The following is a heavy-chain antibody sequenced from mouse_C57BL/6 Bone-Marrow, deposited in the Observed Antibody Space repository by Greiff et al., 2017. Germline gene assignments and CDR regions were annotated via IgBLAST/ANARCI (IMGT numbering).Heavy chain of an antibody. V-gene: IGHV1-15*01. CDR1: GYTFTDYE. CDR3: TREGVLYYSNYGAMDY. D-gene: IGHD2-5*01. CDR2: IDPETGGT. Sequence: QVQLQQSGAELVRPGASVTLSCKASGYTFTDYEMLWVKQTPVHGLEWIGAIDPETGGTAYNQKFKGKAILTADKSSSTAYMELRSLTSEDSAVYYCTREGVLYYSNYGAMDYWGQGTSVTVSS. J-gene: IGHJ4*01.